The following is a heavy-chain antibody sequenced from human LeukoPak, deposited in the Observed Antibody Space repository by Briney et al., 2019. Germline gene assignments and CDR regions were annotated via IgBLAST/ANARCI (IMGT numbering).Heavy chain of an antibody. J-gene: IGHJ4*02. CDR2: IRSSGSPI. V-gene: IGHV3-48*02. Sequence: LAGGSLRLSCAASGFTFSSYRMNWVRQAPGKGLEWVSYIRSSGSPIYYADSVRGRFTISRDNAKNSLYLQMNSLRDEDTAVYYCVRDPDALDFWGQGTPVTVSS. CDR3: VRDPDALDF. CDR1: GFTFSSYR.